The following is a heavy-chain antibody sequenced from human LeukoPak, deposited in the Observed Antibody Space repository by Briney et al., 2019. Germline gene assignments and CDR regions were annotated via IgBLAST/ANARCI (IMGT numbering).Heavy chain of an antibody. J-gene: IGHJ4*02. CDR1: GFTFSSYA. Sequence: PGGSLRLSCAASGFTFSSYAMSWVRQAPGEGLEWVSAISGSGGSTNYADSVKGRFTISRDNSKNTLFLQMNSLRVEDTAVYYCAKWGAQSGNYRVVDCWGRGTLVTVSS. V-gene: IGHV3-23*01. CDR3: AKWGAQSGNYRVVDC. D-gene: IGHD3-10*01. CDR2: ISGSGGST.